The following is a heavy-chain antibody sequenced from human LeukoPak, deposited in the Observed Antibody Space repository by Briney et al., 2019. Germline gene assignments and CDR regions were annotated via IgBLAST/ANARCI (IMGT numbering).Heavy chain of an antibody. Sequence: ASVKVSCKASGFTFTNYAIQWLRQAAGQRLEWMGWINAGNGKTKYSQKFKGRVTITRDTSAKTAYMELSSLRSEDTAVYYCAIGMWTATSAQYYLDYWGQGTLVTVSS. CDR3: AIGMWTATSAQYYLDY. J-gene: IGHJ4*02. CDR1: GFTFTNYA. D-gene: IGHD2-21*01. V-gene: IGHV1-3*01. CDR2: INAGNGKT.